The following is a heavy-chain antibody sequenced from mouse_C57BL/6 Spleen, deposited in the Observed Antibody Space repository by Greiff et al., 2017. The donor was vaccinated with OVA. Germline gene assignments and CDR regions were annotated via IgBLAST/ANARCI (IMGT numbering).Heavy chain of an antibody. CDR1: GFTFSDYG. D-gene: IGHD3-3*01. CDR2: ISSGSSTI. Sequence: DVKLVESGGGLVKPGGSLKLSCAASGFTFSDYGMHWVRQAPEKGLEWVAYISSGSSTIYYADTVKGRFTISRDNAKNTLFLQMTSLRSEDTAMYYCARGDLHWYFDVWGTGTTVTVSS. J-gene: IGHJ1*03. V-gene: IGHV5-17*01. CDR3: ARGDLHWYFDV.